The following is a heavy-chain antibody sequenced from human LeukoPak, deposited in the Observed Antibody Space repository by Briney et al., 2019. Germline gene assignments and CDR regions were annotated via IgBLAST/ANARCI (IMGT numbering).Heavy chain of an antibody. CDR1: GDSVSSNSAA. D-gene: IGHD2-2*01. J-gene: IGHJ4*02. CDR3: ARDTWGKGYCSSTSCYSLDY. Sequence: SQTLSLTCAISGDSVSSNSAAWTWIRQSPSRGLEWLGRTYYRSKWYNDYAVSVKSRITINPDTSRNQFSLQLNSVTPEDTAVYYCARDTWGKGYCSSTSCYSLDYWGQGTLVTVSS. V-gene: IGHV6-1*01. CDR2: TYYRSKWYN.